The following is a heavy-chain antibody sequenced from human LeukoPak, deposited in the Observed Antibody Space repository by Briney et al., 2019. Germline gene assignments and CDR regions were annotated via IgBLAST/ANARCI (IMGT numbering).Heavy chain of an antibody. CDR2: IYYSGST. J-gene: IGHJ3*02. CDR1: DGSIISYY. V-gene: IGHV4-59*01. Sequence: PSETLALTCTVSDGSIISYYWSWIRQPPGKGLEWIGYIYYSGSTNYNPSLKSRVTMSVDTSKNQFSLKLSSVTAADTAVYYCARHQRGNSDAFDIWGQGTMVTVSS. CDR3: ARHQRGNSDAFDI. D-gene: IGHD4-23*01.